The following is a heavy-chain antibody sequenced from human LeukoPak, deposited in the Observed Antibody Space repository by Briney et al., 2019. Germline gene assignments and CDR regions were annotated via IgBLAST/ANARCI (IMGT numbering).Heavy chain of an antibody. J-gene: IGHJ4*02. V-gene: IGHV3-7*01. CDR1: GFIFSNSW. CDR2: IKKTGIET. CDR3: AREDGYCSGANCYSYFDS. Sequence: GGSLRLSCAGSGFIFSNSWMSWVRQAPGKGLEWVAYIKKTGIETYYVDSVKGRFTITRDNARNSLFLQMNNLRAEDTAVYYYAREDGYCSGANCYSYFDSWGQGTLVTVSS. D-gene: IGHD2-15*01.